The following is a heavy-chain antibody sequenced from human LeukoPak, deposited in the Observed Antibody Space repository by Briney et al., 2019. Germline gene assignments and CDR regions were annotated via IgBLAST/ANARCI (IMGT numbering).Heavy chain of an antibody. CDR3: VRLLWFGQFYFDY. J-gene: IGHJ4*02. CDR2: INHSGST. D-gene: IGHD3-10*01. Sequence: PGGSLRLCCAASGFSLSNYWMNWIRQPPGKGLEWIGEINHSGSTNYNPSLKSRVTISVDTSKNQFSLKLSSVTAADTAVYYCVRLLWFGQFYFDYWGQGTLVTVSS. CDR1: GFSLSNYW. V-gene: IGHV4-34*01.